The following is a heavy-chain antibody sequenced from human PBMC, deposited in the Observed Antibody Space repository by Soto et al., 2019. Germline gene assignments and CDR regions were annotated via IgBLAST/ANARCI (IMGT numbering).Heavy chain of an antibody. CDR1: GGSISSGGYS. Sequence: SETLSLTCAVSGGSISSGGYSWSWIRQPPGKGLEWIGYISYSGSTYYNPSLKSRVTISLDTSKNQFSLKLSSVTAADTAVYFCASYDRSGYYQHFFDHWGQGTLVTVSS. CDR3: ASYDRSGYYQHFFDH. D-gene: IGHD3-22*01. J-gene: IGHJ4*02. CDR2: ISYSGST. V-gene: IGHV4-30-2*05.